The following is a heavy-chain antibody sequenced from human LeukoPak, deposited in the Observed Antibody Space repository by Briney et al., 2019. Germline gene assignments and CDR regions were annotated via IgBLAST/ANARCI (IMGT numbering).Heavy chain of an antibody. CDR1: GFTFSSYA. Sequence: PGGSLRLSCAASGFTFSSYAMSWVRQAPGKGLEWVSSISSSSSYIYYADSVKGRVTISRDNAKNSLYLQMNSLRADDTAVYYCARGATKDYWGQGTLVTVSS. V-gene: IGHV3-21*01. CDR2: ISSSSSYI. CDR3: ARGATKDY. J-gene: IGHJ4*02.